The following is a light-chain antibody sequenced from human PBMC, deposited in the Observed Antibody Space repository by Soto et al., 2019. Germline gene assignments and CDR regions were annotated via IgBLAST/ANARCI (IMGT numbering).Light chain of an antibody. CDR3: SSYTSSSTPDV. V-gene: IGLV2-14*03. Sequence: QSALTQPASVSGSPGQSITISCTGTSSDVGGYNYVSWYQHHPGEAPKLMIFDVSNRPSGVSNRFSGSKSANTASLTISGLQAEDEADYYCSSYTSSSTPDVFGTGTKVTVL. J-gene: IGLJ1*01. CDR1: SSDVGGYNY. CDR2: DVS.